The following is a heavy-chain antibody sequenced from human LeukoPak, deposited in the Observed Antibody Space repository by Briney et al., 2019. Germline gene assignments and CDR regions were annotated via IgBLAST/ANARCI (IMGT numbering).Heavy chain of an antibody. J-gene: IGHJ4*02. V-gene: IGHV3-23*01. CDR3: VRGVYRGYDHHYDF. D-gene: IGHD5-12*01. Sequence: GGSLRLSCAASGFTFSSYAMSWVRQAPGKGLEWVSAISGSGGSTYYADSVKGRFTISRDNSKNTLYLQMNSLRVEDTAVYYCVRGVYRGYDHHYDFWGQGTLVTVSS. CDR2: ISGSGGST. CDR1: GFTFSSYA.